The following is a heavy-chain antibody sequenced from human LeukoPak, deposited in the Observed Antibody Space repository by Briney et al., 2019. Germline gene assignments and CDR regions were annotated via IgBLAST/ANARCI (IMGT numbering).Heavy chain of an antibody. V-gene: IGHV3-23*01. Sequence: PGGSLRLSCAASGFTFSSYAMSWVRQAPGKGLEWVSAISGSGGCTYYADSVKGQFTISRDNSKNTLYLQMNSLRAEDTAVYYCAKEIAAAGTVDYWGQGTLVTVSS. CDR2: ISGSGGCT. J-gene: IGHJ4*02. CDR1: GFTFSSYA. D-gene: IGHD6-13*01. CDR3: AKEIAAAGTVDY.